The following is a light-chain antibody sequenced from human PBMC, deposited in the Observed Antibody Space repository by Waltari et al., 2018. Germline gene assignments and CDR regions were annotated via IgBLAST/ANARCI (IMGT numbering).Light chain of an antibody. V-gene: IGLV1-47*01. Sequence: QSALTQPPSASGTPGQGVTISCSGSSFNIGRNYVYWYQQLSGAAPKLLMFKNDQRPSGVPDRFSGTRSGASASLAIIGLRSEDEADYYCAVWDDMLSSWVFGGGTKLTVL. CDR2: KND. CDR3: AVWDDMLSSWV. J-gene: IGLJ3*02. CDR1: SFNIGRNY.